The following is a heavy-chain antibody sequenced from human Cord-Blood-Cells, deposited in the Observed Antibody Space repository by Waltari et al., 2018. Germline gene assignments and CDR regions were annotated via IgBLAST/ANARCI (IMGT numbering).Heavy chain of an antibody. CDR1: GCPFSSYA. CDR3: ARVAGDNWYFDL. D-gene: IGHD7-27*01. Sequence: QVQLVQSGAEVKKPGSSVKVSCKASGCPFSSYANRWVRQAHGQGLEWMGGIIPIFGTANYAQKFQGRVTITANESTSTAYMELSSLRSEDTAVYYCARVAGDNWYFDLWGRGTLVTVSS. V-gene: IGHV1-69*12. J-gene: IGHJ2*01. CDR2: IIPIFGTA.